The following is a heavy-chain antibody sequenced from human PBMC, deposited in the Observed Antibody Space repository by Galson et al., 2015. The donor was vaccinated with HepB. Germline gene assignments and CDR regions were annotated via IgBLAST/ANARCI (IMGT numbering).Heavy chain of an antibody. CDR1: GFIFDDYD. J-gene: IGHJ4*02. D-gene: IGHD3-10*01. CDR2: INWNGGDT. CDR3: ARDETTMARGVIHKWYSGY. Sequence: SLRLSCAATGFIFDDYDMSWVRQVPGKGLEWVSGINWNGGDTDYADSVQGRFTISRDNAENSLYLQMNSLRAEDTALYYCARDETTMARGVIHKWYSGYWGQGILVTVSS. V-gene: IGHV3-20*04.